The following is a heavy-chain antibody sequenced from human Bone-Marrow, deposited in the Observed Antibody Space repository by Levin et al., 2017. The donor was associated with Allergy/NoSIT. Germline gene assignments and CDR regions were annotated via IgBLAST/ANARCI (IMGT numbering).Heavy chain of an antibody. CDR1: GGSISTYY. D-gene: IGHD3-10*01. Sequence: PSETLSLTCSVSGGSISTYYWTWVRQPPGKGLEWIGYIYYTGSTDYNPSLKSRVTMSLDTSNNHFSLKLSSVNAADTAVYYCARVGGAGHLDLWGRGTLVTVSS. CDR2: IYYTGST. J-gene: IGHJ2*01. V-gene: IGHV4-59*01. CDR3: ARVGGAGHLDL.